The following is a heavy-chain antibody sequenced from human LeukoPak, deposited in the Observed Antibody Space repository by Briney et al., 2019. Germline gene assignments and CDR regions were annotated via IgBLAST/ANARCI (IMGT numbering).Heavy chain of an antibody. J-gene: IGHJ4*02. CDR3: ARDRIVVVITTVSLGY. D-gene: IGHD3-22*01. V-gene: IGHV1-2*06. CDR2: INPNSGGT. Sequence: VASVKVSRKASGYTFTGYYMHWVRQAPGQGLEWMGRINPNSGGTNYAQKFQGRATMTRDTSISTAYMELSRLRSDDTAVYYCARDRIVVVITTVSLGYWGQGTLVTVSS. CDR1: GYTFTGYY.